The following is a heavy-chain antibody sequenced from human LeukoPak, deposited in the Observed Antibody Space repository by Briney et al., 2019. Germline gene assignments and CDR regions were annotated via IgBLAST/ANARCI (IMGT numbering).Heavy chain of an antibody. J-gene: IGHJ4*02. CDR2: ISSSSGTI. Sequence: HAGGSLRLSCAASGFTFSRFSMNWVRQAPGKGLEWVSYISSSSGTIYYADSVKGRFTISRDNAENSLYLQMNSLRAEDTAVYYCARVDYGYYPGKNYWGQGTLVTVSS. CDR3: ARVDYGYYPGKNY. CDR1: GFTFSRFS. D-gene: IGHD4-17*01. V-gene: IGHV3-48*04.